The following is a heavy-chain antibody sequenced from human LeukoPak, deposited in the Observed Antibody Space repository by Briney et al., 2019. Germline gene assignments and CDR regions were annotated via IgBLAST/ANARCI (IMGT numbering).Heavy chain of an antibody. V-gene: IGHV4-34*01. CDR3: ARERARRLGYCSSTSCRVQNWFDP. D-gene: IGHD2-2*01. J-gene: IGHJ5*02. CDR2: INHSGST. CDR1: GGSFSGYY. Sequence: SETLSLTCAVYGGSFSGYYWSWIRQPPGKGLEWIGEINHSGSTDYNPSLKSRVTISVDTSKNQFSLKLSSVTAADTAVYYCARERARRLGYCSSTSCRVQNWFDPWGQGTLVTVSS.